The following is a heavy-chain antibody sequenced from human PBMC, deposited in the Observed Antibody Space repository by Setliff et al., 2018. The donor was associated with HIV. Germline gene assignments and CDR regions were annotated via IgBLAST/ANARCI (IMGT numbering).Heavy chain of an antibody. V-gene: IGHV4-39*01. CDR3: ARIIFVTMVRGVIITSGYPGWFDP. D-gene: IGHD3-10*01. CDR1: GGSISSSSYY. J-gene: IGHJ5*02. Sequence: ETLSLTCTVSGGSISSSSYYWGWIRQPPGKGLEWIGSIYYSGSTYYNPSLKSRVTISVDTSKNQFSLKLSSVTAADTAVYYCARIIFVTMVRGVIITSGYPGWFDPWGQGTLSPSPQ. CDR2: IYYSGST.